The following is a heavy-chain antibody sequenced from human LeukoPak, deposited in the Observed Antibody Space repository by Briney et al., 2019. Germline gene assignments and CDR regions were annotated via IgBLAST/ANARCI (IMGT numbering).Heavy chain of an antibody. CDR2: INHSGST. Sequence: SETLSLTCAVYGGSFSGYYWSWIRQPPGKGLEWIGEINHSGSTNYNPSLKSRVTISVDTSKNQFSLKLSSVTAADTAVYYCARVTMRWSGYFDLWGRGTLVTVSS. CDR1: GGSFSGYY. D-gene: IGHD4-23*01. CDR3: ARVTMRWSGYFDL. V-gene: IGHV4-34*01. J-gene: IGHJ2*01.